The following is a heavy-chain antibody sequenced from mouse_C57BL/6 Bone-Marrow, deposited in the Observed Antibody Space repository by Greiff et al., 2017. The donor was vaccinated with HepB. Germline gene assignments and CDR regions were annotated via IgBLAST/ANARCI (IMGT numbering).Heavy chain of an antibody. D-gene: IGHD2-4*01. Sequence: EVQLVESGGGLVQPGGSLKLSCAASGFTFSDYGMAWVRQAPRKGPEWVAFISNVAYSIYYADTVTGRFTISTENAKNTLYLEMSSLRSEDTAMYYCARRGGLRPYWYFDVWGTGTTVTVSS. J-gene: IGHJ1*03. CDR1: GFTFSDYG. CDR2: ISNVAYSI. CDR3: ARRGGLRPYWYFDV. V-gene: IGHV5-15*01.